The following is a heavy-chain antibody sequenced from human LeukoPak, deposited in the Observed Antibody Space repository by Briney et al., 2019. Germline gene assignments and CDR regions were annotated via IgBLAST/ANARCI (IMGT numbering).Heavy chain of an antibody. CDR2: IYYSGST. V-gene: IGHV4-59*01. Sequence: SETLSLTCTVSGGSIRSYYWGWIRQPPGKGLEWIGYIYYSGSTNYNPSLKSRVTISVDTSKNQFSLKLSSVTAADTAVYYCARVKYGDYYYYYMDVWGKGTTVTVSS. D-gene: IGHD4-17*01. J-gene: IGHJ6*03. CDR3: ARVKYGDYYYYYMDV. CDR1: GGSIRSYY.